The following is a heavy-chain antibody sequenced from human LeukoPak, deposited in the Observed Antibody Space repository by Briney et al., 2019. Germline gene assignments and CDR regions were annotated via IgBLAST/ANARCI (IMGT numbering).Heavy chain of an antibody. CDR1: GGSISSYY. V-gene: IGHV4-59*08. D-gene: IGHD2-2*01. CDR2: ICYSGST. J-gene: IGHJ4*02. CDR3: AIYEPPVGYCSSTSCYGGYFDY. Sequence: SETLSLTCTVSGGSISSYYWSWIRQPPGKGLEWIGYICYSGSTNYNPSLKSRVTISVDTSKNQFSLKLSSVTAADTAVYYCAIYEPPVGYCSSTSCYGGYFDYWGQGTLVTVSS.